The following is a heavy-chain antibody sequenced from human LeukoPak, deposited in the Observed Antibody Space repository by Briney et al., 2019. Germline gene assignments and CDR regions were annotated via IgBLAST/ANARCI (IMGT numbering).Heavy chain of an antibody. CDR3: AKVSVGASMVRGVIIYFDY. J-gene: IGHJ4*02. D-gene: IGHD3-10*01. CDR2: ISGSGGST. Sequence: PGGSLRLSWAAAGFTFSSYGMSWVRQAPGKGLEWVSAISGSGGSTYYADSVKGRFTISRDNSKNTLYLQMNSLRAEDTAVYYCAKVSVGASMVRGVIIYFDYWGQGTLVTVSS. CDR1: GFTFSSYG. V-gene: IGHV3-23*01.